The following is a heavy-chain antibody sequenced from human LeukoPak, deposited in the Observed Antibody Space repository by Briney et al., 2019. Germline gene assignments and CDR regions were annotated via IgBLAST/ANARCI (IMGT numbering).Heavy chain of an antibody. CDR2: ISSSGSTI. CDR1: GFTFSSYE. V-gene: IGHV3-48*03. J-gene: IGHJ4*02. Sequence: GGSLRLSCAASGFTFSSYEMNWVRQAPGKGLEWVSYISSSGSTIYYADSVKGRFTISRDNAKNSLYLQMNSLRAEDTAVYYCASPTDLSDYWGQGTLVTVSS. CDR3: ASPTDLSDY. D-gene: IGHD1-14*01.